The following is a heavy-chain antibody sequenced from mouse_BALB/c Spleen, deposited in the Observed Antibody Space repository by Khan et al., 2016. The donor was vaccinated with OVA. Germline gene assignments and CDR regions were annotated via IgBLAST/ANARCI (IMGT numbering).Heavy chain of an antibody. V-gene: IGHV1-7*01. J-gene: IGHJ4*01. Sequence: QVQLQQSGAELAKPGASVKRSCKASGYTFISYWMHWVKQSPGQGLEWIGYINPSTGDTEYNQKFKDKATLTADKSSSTAYMQLTSLTSEDCAVYYCAGGARDYCSSLGEAMDYWGQGTAVAV. CDR1: GYTFISYW. D-gene: IGHD1-1*01. CDR2: INPSTGDT. CDR3: AGGARDYCSSLGEAMDY.